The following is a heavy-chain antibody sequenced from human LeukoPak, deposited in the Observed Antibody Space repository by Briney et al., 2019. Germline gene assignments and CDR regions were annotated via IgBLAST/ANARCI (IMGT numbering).Heavy chain of an antibody. CDR3: AADRGDIVVVPAAPITSYYYYYMDV. CDR1: GGTFSSYA. CDR2: IIPIFGTA. J-gene: IGHJ6*03. V-gene: IGHV1-69*05. Sequence: GASVKVSCKASGGTFSSYAISWVRQAPGQGLEWMGGIIPIFGTANYAQKFQERVTITRDMSTSTAYMELSSLRSEDTAVYYCAADRGDIVVVPAAPITSYYYYYMDVWGKGTTVTVSS. D-gene: IGHD2-2*01.